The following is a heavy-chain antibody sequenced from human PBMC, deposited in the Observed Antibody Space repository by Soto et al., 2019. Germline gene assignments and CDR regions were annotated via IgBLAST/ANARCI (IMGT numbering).Heavy chain of an antibody. CDR3: ARVASGIAAAGSGFDP. CDR2: ISYDGSNK. J-gene: IGHJ5*02. Sequence: GGSLRLSCAASGFTFSSYAMHWVRQAPGKGLEWVAVISYDGSNKYYADSVKGRFTISRDNSKNTLYLQMNSLRAEDTAVYYCARVASGIAAAGSGFDPWGQGTLVTVSS. CDR1: GFTFSSYA. D-gene: IGHD6-13*01. V-gene: IGHV3-30-3*01.